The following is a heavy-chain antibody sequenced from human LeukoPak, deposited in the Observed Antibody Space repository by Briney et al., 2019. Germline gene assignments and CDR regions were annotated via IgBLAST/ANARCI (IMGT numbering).Heavy chain of an antibody. CDR3: ARETEVPGGRSWDF. CDR2: IHPSGTT. V-gene: IGHV4-4*07. J-gene: IGHJ4*02. D-gene: IGHD6-19*01. Sequence: PSETLSLTCTVSGGSNSSYYWTWIRQPAGKGLEWIGRIHPSGTTNHNPSLKSRVVMSLDMSNNQFSLKVRFVTAADTAVYYCARETEVPGGRSWDFWGQGTLVTVSS. CDR1: GGSNSSYY.